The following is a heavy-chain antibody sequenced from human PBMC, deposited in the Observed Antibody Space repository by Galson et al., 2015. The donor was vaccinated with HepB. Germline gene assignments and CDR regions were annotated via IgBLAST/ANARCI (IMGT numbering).Heavy chain of an antibody. CDR3: ARDRYDYGEFGTGLDYYYGMDV. J-gene: IGHJ6*02. V-gene: IGHV1-69*06. D-gene: IGHD4-17*01. CDR1: GGTFSSYA. Sequence: SVKVSCKASGGTFSSYAISWVRQAPGQGLEWMGGIIPIFGTANYAQKFQGRVTITADKSTSTAYMELSSLRSEDTAVYYCARDRYDYGEFGTGLDYYYGMDVWGQGTTVTVSS. CDR2: IIPIFGTA.